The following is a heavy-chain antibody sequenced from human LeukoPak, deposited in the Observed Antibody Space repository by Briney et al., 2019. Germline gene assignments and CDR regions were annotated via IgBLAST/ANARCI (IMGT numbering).Heavy chain of an antibody. CDR1: GFTFSNYW. D-gene: IGHD2-2*01. CDR2: INQDGSEK. Sequence: GGSLRLSCAASGFTFSNYWMSWVRQAPGKGLEWVANINQDGSEKHYVDSVKGRFTISRDNAKNSLYPQMNSLRAEDTAVYYCARARYCSSASCWFDYWGQGTLVTVSS. V-gene: IGHV3-7*03. J-gene: IGHJ4*02. CDR3: ARARYCSSASCWFDY.